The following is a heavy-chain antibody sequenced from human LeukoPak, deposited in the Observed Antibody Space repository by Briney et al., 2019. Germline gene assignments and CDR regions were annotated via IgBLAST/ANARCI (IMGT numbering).Heavy chain of an antibody. CDR3: AREIV. CDR1: VYTFTVYY. Sequence: GASVTVSFTSTVYTFTVYYMHWVRQAPGQRPEWMGWINPNSGGKNYAQKFQGKVTVTRDTSISTGYRGLSRRRSHGATVYYCAREIVWGQGTLVSVSS. D-gene: IGHD1-26*01. CDR2: INPNSGGK. J-gene: IGHJ4*02. V-gene: IGHV1-2*02.